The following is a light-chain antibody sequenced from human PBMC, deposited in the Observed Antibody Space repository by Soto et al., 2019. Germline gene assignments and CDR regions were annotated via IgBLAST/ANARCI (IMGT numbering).Light chain of an antibody. CDR2: KAS. CDR1: QSISSW. J-gene: IGKJ2*01. CDR3: QQYKSLYT. Sequence: DIQMTQSPSTLSASVGDRVTITCRASQSISSWLAWYQQKPGKAPKLLIYKASILESGVPSRFSGSGAGKDFTLTISSLQPDDFATYYCQQYKSLYTFGQGTKLEIK. V-gene: IGKV1-5*03.